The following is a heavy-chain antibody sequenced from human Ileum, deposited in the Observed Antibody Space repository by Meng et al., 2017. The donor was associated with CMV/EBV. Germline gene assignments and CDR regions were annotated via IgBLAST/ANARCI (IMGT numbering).Heavy chain of an antibody. V-gene: IGHV4-30-4*08. Sequence: QVQLQESGPGLVKPSQTLALTCTVPGCSISSGDYYWSWIRQPPGKGLEWIGYIYYSGSTYYNPSLKSRVTISVDTSKNQFSLKLSSVTAADTAVYYCARQRGYCSGGSCYHFDYWGQGTLVTVSS. CDR3: ARQRGYCSGGSCYHFDY. CDR2: IYYSGST. D-gene: IGHD2-15*01. CDR1: GCSISSGDYY. J-gene: IGHJ4*02.